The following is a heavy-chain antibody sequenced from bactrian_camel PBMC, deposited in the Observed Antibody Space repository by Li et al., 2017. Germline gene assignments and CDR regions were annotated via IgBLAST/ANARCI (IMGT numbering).Heavy chain of an antibody. Sequence: HVQLVESGGGSVQAGGSLRLSCAAIGHSYSSYCMGWFRQAPGRKREGLAHIDSEDSASDVSASVKGRFTISQDKAKSTIDLQMNSLKAEDSAMYYCASRPLDSSYLCTAAGLSPHSFDSWGQGTQVTVS. V-gene: IGHV3S6*01. CDR3: ASRPLDSSYLCTAAGLSPHSFDS. D-gene: IGHD1*01. CDR2: IDSEDSAS. J-gene: IGHJ6*01. CDR1: GHSYSSYC.